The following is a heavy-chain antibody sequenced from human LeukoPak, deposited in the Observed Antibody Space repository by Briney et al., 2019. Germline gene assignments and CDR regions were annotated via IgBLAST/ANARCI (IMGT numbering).Heavy chain of an antibody. V-gene: IGHV1-46*01. Sequence: ASVKVSCKASGYSFADYYMHWVRQAPGQGLEWMGIINPSGGSTSYAQKFQGRVTMTRDMSTSTVYMELSSLRSEDTAVYYCARVSHTATIDYWGQGTLVTVSS. J-gene: IGHJ4*02. CDR2: INPSGGST. D-gene: IGHD5-18*01. CDR3: ARVSHTATIDY. CDR1: GYSFADYY.